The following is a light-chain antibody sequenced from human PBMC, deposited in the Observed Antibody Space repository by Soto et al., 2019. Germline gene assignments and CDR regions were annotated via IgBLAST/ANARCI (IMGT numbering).Light chain of an antibody. CDR2: SSS. Sequence: DIEMTQSPSSLSASVGDRVTISCRTSQTINNNLNWYQQRPGKAPKLLIYSSSSLMSGVPPRFSGSGSETEFTLTISSLQPEDFVTYFCQQTYITPITFGQGTRLDIK. CDR1: QTINNN. J-gene: IGKJ5*01. V-gene: IGKV1-39*01. CDR3: QQTYITPIT.